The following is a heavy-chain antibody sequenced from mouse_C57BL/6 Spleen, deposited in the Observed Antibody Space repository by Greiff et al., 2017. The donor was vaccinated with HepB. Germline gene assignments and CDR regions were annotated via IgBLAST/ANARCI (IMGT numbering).Heavy chain of an antibody. CDR2: INPSNGGT. D-gene: IGHD2-4*01. V-gene: IGHV1-53*01. CDR1: GYTFTSYW. J-gene: IGHJ3*01. Sequence: QVHVKQPGTELVKPGASVKLSCKASGYTFTSYWMHWVKQRPGQGLEWIGNINPSNGGTNYNEKFKSKATLTVDKSSSTAYMQLSSLTSEDSAVYCCAGDYEGAWFAYWGQGTLVTVSA. CDR3: AGDYEGAWFAY.